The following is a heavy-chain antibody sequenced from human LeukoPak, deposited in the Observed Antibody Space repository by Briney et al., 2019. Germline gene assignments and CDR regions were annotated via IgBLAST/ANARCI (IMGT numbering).Heavy chain of an antibody. CDR1: GYTFTSYD. J-gene: IGHJ4*02. Sequence: ASVKVSCKASGYTFTSYDINWVRQATGQGLEWMGWINPNSGGTNYAQKFQGRVTMTRDTSISTAYMELSRLRSDDTAVYYCARVSKQWLVYFDYWGQGTLVTVSS. V-gene: IGHV1-2*02. CDR2: INPNSGGT. D-gene: IGHD6-19*01. CDR3: ARVSKQWLVYFDY.